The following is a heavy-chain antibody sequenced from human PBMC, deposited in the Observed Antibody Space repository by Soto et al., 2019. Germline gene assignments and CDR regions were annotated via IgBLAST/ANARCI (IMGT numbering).Heavy chain of an antibody. V-gene: IGHV1-24*01. CDR1: GYTLIELS. Sequence: ASVKVSCKVSGYTLIELSMYWVRQAPGKGLERMGGFDPEDGETIYAQKFQGRVTMTEDTSTDTAYMELSSLRSEDTAVYYCAAVGATRKGRYYFDYRGQGTLVTVSS. CDR3: AAVGATRKGRYYFDY. D-gene: IGHD1-26*01. J-gene: IGHJ4*02. CDR2: FDPEDGET.